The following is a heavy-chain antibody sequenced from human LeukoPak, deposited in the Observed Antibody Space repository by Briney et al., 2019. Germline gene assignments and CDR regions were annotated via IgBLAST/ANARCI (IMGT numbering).Heavy chain of an antibody. Sequence: GGSLRLSCAASGFTFSSYSMNWVRQAPGEGLEWVSYISSSSNTIYYTDSVKGRFTISRDNTKTSLYLQMNSMRAEDTAVYYCARGDSSGWNYYYYYMDVWGKGTTVTVSS. CDR1: GFTFSSYS. J-gene: IGHJ6*03. V-gene: IGHV3-48*01. CDR3: ARGDSSGWNYYYYYMDV. D-gene: IGHD6-19*01. CDR2: ISSSSNTI.